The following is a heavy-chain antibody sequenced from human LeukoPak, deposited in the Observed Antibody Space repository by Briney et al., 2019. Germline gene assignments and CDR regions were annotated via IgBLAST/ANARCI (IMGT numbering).Heavy chain of an antibody. V-gene: IGHV3-23*01. CDR3: AKKVGGYYAFDY. Sequence: GSLRLSCAASGFTFSSYAMSWVRQAPGKGLEWVSGISGSGTSTYYADSVKGRFTISRDNSKNTLYLQMNSLRAEDTAVYYCAKKVGGYYAFDYWGQGTLVTVSS. D-gene: IGHD3-22*01. CDR2: ISGSGTST. CDR1: GFTFSSYA. J-gene: IGHJ4*02.